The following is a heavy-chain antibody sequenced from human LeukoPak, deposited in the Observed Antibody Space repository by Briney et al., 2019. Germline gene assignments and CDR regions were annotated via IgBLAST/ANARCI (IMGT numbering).Heavy chain of an antibody. V-gene: IGHV4-4*07. J-gene: IGHJ6*02. D-gene: IGHD3-3*01. CDR1: GGSISSYY. CDR2: IYTSGST. Sequence: PSETLSLTCTVSGGSISSYYWSWIRQPAGKGLEWIGRIYTSGSTNYNPSLKSRVTMSVDTSKNQFSLKLSSVTAADTAVYYCARGGFFGVVIIATHYYYYGMDVWGQGTTVTVSS. CDR3: ARGGFFGVVIIATHYYYYGMDV.